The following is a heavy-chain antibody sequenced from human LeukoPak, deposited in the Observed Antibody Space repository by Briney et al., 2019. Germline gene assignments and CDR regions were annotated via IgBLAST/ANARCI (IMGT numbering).Heavy chain of an antibody. CDR1: GFTFSSYA. D-gene: IGHD1-26*01. V-gene: IGHV3-23*01. Sequence: GGSLRLSCAASGFTFSSYAMSWVRQAPGKGLEWVSAISGSGGSTYYADSVKGRFTVSRDNAKNTLYLQMNSLRAEDTAVYYCAKDQGGSYYDYWGQGTLVTVSS. CDR3: AKDQGGSYYDY. CDR2: ISGSGGST. J-gene: IGHJ4*02.